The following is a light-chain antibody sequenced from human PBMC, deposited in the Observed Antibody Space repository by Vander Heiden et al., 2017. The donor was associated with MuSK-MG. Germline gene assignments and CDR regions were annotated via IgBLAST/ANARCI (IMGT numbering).Light chain of an antibody. J-gene: IGKJ2*01. CDR1: QSVHSNY. CDR2: GAS. V-gene: IGKV3-20*01. Sequence: PGDRATLSCRATQSVHSNYLAWYQQKPGQAPRLLVYGASSTATGIPDRFSGSGSGTDFTLTISRLEPEDFAVYYCQQDGSSPDTFGQWTKLEIK. CDR3: QQDGSSPDT.